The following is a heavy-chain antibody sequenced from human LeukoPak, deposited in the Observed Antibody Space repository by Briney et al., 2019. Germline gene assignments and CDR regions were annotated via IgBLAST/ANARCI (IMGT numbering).Heavy chain of an antibody. Sequence: SETLSLTCTVSGGSISSYYWSWIRQPPGKGLEWIGYIYYSGSTNYNPSLKSRVTISVDTSKNQFSLKLSSVTAADTAVYYCAREVRYYDFPENWFDPWGQGTLVTVSS. D-gene: IGHD3-3*01. CDR2: IYYSGST. J-gene: IGHJ5*02. CDR1: GGSISSYY. CDR3: AREVRYYDFPENWFDP. V-gene: IGHV4-59*01.